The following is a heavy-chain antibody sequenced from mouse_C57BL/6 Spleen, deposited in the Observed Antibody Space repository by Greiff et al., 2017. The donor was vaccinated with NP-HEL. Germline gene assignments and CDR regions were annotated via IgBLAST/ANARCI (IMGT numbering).Heavy chain of an antibody. Sequence: EVQLQQSGPELVKPGASVKISCKASGYSFTDYNMNWVKQSNGKSLEWIGVINPNYGTTSYNQKFKGKATLTVDQSSSTAYMQLNSLTSEDSAFYYCASGSLNEGYFDVWGTGTTVTVSS. CDR2: INPNYGTT. CDR1: GYSFTDYN. J-gene: IGHJ1*03. V-gene: IGHV1-39*01. CDR3: ASGSLNEGYFDV. D-gene: IGHD3-1*01.